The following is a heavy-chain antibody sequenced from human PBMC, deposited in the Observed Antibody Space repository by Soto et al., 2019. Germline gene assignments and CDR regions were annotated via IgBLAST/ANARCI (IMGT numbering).Heavy chain of an antibody. CDR1: GGSISSYY. D-gene: IGHD6-19*01. V-gene: IGHV4-4*07. CDR2: IYTSGST. J-gene: IGHJ6*01. Sequence: SETLSLTCTVSGGSISSYYWSWIRQPAGKGLEWIGRIYTSGSTNYNPSLKSRVTMSVDTSKNQFSLKLSSVTAADTAVYYCARSPGIAVAGTKNYYYYYGMDVWDQGTTGTVSS. CDR3: ARSPGIAVAGTKNYYYYYGMDV.